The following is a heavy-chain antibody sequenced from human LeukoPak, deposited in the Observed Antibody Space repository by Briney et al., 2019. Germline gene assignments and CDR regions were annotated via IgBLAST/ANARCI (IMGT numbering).Heavy chain of an antibody. Sequence: PGGSLRLSCAASGFTLSAYWMYWVRQAPGKGPVWDAFINSDGSDTNYADSVKGRITISRDNAENTLYLQMNSLRVEDTAVYYCARGGFMHALDIWGQGIKVTVSS. CDR3: ARGGFMHALDI. CDR2: INSDGSDT. V-gene: IGHV3-74*01. J-gene: IGHJ3*02. CDR1: GFTLSAYW. D-gene: IGHD3-16*01.